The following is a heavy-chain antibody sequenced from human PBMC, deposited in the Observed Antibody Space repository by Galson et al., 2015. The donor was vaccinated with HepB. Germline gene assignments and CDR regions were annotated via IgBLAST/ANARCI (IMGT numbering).Heavy chain of an antibody. Sequence: SLRLSCAASGFTFSDYGMHWVRQAPGKGLEWVAFIRYDGSNKYYADSVRGRFTISRDNSKNTLFLQMNSLRAEDTAVYYCAKDHSSTWYTNYFDYWGQGTLVTVSS. CDR1: GFTFSDYG. CDR3: AKDHSSTWYTNYFDY. J-gene: IGHJ4*02. V-gene: IGHV3-30*02. CDR2: IRYDGSNK. D-gene: IGHD6-13*01.